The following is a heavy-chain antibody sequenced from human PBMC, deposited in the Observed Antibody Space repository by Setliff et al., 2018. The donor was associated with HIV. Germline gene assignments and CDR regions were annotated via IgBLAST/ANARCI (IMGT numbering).Heavy chain of an antibody. CDR2: ISTSGST. D-gene: IGHD3-3*01. Sequence: PSETLSLTCTVSGGSISSKDHYWSWIRQPPGKGLEWIGYISTSGSTKYNPSLKSRVTVLVDPSNNQFSLRLSSVTAADTAVYYCARHSDFWSEDAFDIWAQGTVVTVSS. CDR3: ARHSDFWSEDAFDI. CDR1: GGSISSKDHY. V-gene: IGHV4-4*09. J-gene: IGHJ3*02.